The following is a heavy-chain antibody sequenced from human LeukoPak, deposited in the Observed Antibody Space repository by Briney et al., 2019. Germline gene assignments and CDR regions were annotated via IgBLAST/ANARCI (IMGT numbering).Heavy chain of an antibody. J-gene: IGHJ5*02. Sequence: ASVKVSCKASGYTFTSYYMHWVRQAPGQGLEWMGIINPSGGSTSYAQKLQGRVTMTTDTSISTAYMELSSLRSEDTAVYYCARDNSVEDTAWWFDPWGQGTLVTVSS. V-gene: IGHV1-46*01. D-gene: IGHD4-23*01. CDR3: ARDNSVEDTAWWFDP. CDR1: GYTFTSYY. CDR2: INPSGGST.